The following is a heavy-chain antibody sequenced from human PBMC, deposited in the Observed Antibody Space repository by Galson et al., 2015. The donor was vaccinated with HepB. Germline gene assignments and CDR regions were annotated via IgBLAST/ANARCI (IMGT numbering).Heavy chain of an antibody. CDR3: AKDRGDFGVVIIPTDAFDI. CDR2: ISGSGGST. V-gene: IGHV3-23*01. D-gene: IGHD3-3*01. Sequence: SLRLSCAASGFTFSSYAMSWVRQAPGKGLEWVSAISGSGGSTYYADSVKGRFTISRDNSKNTLYLQMNSLRAEDTAVYYCAKDRGDFGVVIIPTDAFDIWGQGTMVTVSS. CDR1: GFTFSSYA. J-gene: IGHJ3*02.